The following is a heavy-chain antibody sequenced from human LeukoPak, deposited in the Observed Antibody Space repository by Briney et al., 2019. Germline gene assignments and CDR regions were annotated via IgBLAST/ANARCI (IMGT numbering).Heavy chain of an antibody. J-gene: IGHJ3*02. V-gene: IGHV4-34*01. CDR1: GGFFSGYY. Sequence: SETLSLTCAVYGGFFSGYYWSWIRQPPGKGLEWIGEINHSGSTNYNPSLKSRVTISVDTSKNQFSLKLSSVTAADTAVYYCARPIAAAGITFDAFDIWGQGTMVTVSS. CDR3: ARPIAAAGITFDAFDI. D-gene: IGHD6-13*01. CDR2: INHSGST.